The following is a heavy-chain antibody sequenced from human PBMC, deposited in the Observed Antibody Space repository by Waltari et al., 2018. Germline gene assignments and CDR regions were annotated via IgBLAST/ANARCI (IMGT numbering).Heavy chain of an antibody. J-gene: IGHJ4*02. CDR2: VDPEDGET. CDR1: GYTFTDYY. D-gene: IGHD6-19*01. CDR3: ATSRYPPGYSSGWYLPY. Sequence: ELQLVQSGAEVKKPGATVKISCQVSGYTFTDYYMHWVQPAPDQGLEWMGLVDPEDGETIYAEKFQGRVTITADTSTDTAYMELSSLRSEDTAVYYCATSRYPPGYSSGWYLPYWGQGTLVTVSS. V-gene: IGHV1-69-2*01.